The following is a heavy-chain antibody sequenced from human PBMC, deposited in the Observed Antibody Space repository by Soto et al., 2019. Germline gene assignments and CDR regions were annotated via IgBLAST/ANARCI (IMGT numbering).Heavy chain of an antibody. D-gene: IGHD6-6*01. CDR2: IYRDGAT. Sequence: SETLSLTCXVSGGSIISSPDWWGWVRQPPGKGPEWIASIYRDGATYYNPSLNSRVTVFVDSSKNQFSLKLTSVTAADTAIYYCARLAGSSFFTYWGQGTRVTVSS. CDR1: GGSIISSPDW. V-gene: IGHV4-39*01. J-gene: IGHJ4*02. CDR3: ARLAGSSFFTY.